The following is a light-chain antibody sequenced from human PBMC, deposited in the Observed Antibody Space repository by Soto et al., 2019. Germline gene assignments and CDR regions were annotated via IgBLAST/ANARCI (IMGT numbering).Light chain of an antibody. CDR3: ATWDDRLDGLYV. Sequence: QSVLTQPPSASGTPGQRVTISCSGISSNIGSNSVNWYQQFPGTAPKLLIYSDHQRPSGVPVRFSGSKSGTSASLAISGLQSDDEAEYYCATWDDRLDGLYVFGTGTKLTVL. CDR2: SDH. CDR1: SSNIGSNS. V-gene: IGLV1-44*01. J-gene: IGLJ1*01.